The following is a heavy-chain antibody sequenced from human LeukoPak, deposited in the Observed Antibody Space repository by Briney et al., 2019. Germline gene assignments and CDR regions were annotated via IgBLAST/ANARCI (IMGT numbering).Heavy chain of an antibody. CDR1: GFTFSDYY. CDR2: ISSSGSTI. V-gene: IGHV3-11*01. Sequence: GGSLRLSCAASGFTFSDYYMSWIRQAPGKGLEWVSYISSSGSTIYYADSVKGRFTISRDNAKNSLYLQMNSLRAEDTAVYYCARTYDSSGYYYEIVDYWGQGTLVTVSS. D-gene: IGHD3-22*01. J-gene: IGHJ4*02. CDR3: ARTYDSSGYYYEIVDY.